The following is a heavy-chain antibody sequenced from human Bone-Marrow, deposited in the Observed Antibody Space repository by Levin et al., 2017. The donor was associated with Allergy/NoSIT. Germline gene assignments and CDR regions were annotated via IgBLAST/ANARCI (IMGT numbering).Heavy chain of an antibody. V-gene: IGHV3-23*01. Sequence: LSLTCAASGFTFSSYAMSWVRQAPGKGLEWVSAISGSGGSTYYADSVKGRFTISRDNSKNTLYLQMNSLRAEDTAVYYCAESILFDYWGQGTLVTVSS. CDR3: AESILFDY. D-gene: IGHD2-21*01. CDR1: GFTFSSYA. J-gene: IGHJ4*02. CDR2: ISGSGGST.